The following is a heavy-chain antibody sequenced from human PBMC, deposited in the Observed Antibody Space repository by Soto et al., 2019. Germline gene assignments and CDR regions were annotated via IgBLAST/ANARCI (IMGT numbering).Heavy chain of an antibody. CDR3: AKWKNIVVVPAAMGTYFDY. Sequence: GGSLRLSCAASGFTFSSYAMSWVRQAPGKGLEWVSAISGSGGSTYYADSVKGRFTISRDNSKNTLYLQMNSLRAEDTAVYYCAKWKNIVVVPAAMGTYFDYWGQGTLVTVSS. V-gene: IGHV3-23*01. CDR2: ISGSGGST. CDR1: GFTFSSYA. D-gene: IGHD2-2*01. J-gene: IGHJ4*02.